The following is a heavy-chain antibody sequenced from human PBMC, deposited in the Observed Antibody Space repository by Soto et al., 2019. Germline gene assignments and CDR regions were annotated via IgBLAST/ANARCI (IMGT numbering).Heavy chain of an antibody. CDR3: AKNHLPQSYYDLPWFDP. V-gene: IGHV3-30*18. CDR1: GFIFSDYG. D-gene: IGHD3-3*01. Sequence: GGSLRLSCAASGFIFSDYGMHWVRQAPGKGLEWMAIISSDGSDKYYADSVKGRFTISRDNSKNTLYLQMNSLRAEDTAVYYCAKNHLPQSYYDLPWFDPWGQGTLVTVSS. CDR2: ISSDGSDK. J-gene: IGHJ5*02.